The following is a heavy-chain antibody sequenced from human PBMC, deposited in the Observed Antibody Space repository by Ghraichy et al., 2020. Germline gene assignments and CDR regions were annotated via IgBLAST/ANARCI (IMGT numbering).Heavy chain of an antibody. V-gene: IGHV4-39*01. CDR1: GGSISTNNYY. Sequence: SETLSLTCTVSGGSISTNNYYWAWIRQPPGKGLEWIGTIYYSGSTYYSPPLKSRLTISVDTSKNQFSLKLSSVTAADTAVYYCARQIKPYRNYYGMDVWGQGTTVTVSS. CDR2: IYYSGST. J-gene: IGHJ6*02. CDR3: ARQIKPYRNYYGMDV. D-gene: IGHD1-14*01.